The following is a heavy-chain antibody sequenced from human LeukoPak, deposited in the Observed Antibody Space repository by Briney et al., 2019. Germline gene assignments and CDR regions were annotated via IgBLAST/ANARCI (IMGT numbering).Heavy chain of an antibody. CDR1: GFTFSSYS. CDR3: ARARYSGSSLALDAFDI. D-gene: IGHD1-26*01. Sequence: GSLRLSCAASGFTFSSYSMNWVRQAAGKGLEWVSYISSSSSTIYYADSVKGRFTISRDNAKNSLYLQMNSLRAEDTAVYYCARARYSGSSLALDAFDIWGQGTMVTVSS. J-gene: IGHJ3*02. V-gene: IGHV3-48*01. CDR2: ISSSSSTI.